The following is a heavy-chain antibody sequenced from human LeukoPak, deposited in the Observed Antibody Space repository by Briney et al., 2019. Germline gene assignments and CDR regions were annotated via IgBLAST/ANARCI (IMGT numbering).Heavy chain of an antibody. CDR1: GFTFSSYS. D-gene: IGHD3-10*01. CDR3: AKDSDPYGSGSLGY. J-gene: IGHJ4*02. CDR2: ISSSSSYI. V-gene: IGHV3-21*01. Sequence: GGSLRLSCAASGFTFSSYSMNWVRQAPGKGLEWVSSISSSSSYIYYADSVKGRFTLSRDNSKNTLYLQMYSLRAEDTAVYYCAKDSDPYGSGSLGYWGQGILVTVSS.